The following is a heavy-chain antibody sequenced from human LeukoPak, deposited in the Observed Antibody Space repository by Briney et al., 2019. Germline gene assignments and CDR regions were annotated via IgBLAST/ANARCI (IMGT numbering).Heavy chain of an antibody. J-gene: IGHJ5*02. D-gene: IGHD6-19*01. CDR3: ARGGPQRLVPKNWFDP. V-gene: IGHV4-34*01. Sequence: SETLCLSCAVSGVAFSGYYWSWTRQPPGKGLEWIGEINHSGSTNYNPSLKSRVTISVDTSKHQFSLKLSSVTAADTAVYYCARGGPQRLVPKNWFDPWGQGTRVTVSS. CDR2: INHSGST. CDR1: GVAFSGYY.